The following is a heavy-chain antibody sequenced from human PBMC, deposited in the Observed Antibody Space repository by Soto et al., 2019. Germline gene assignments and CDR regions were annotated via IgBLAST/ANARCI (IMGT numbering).Heavy chain of an antibody. J-gene: IGHJ4*02. CDR1: GFTFRSYS. D-gene: IGHD5-12*01. CDR3: ATSGGGWLQPPV. V-gene: IGHV3-7*03. CDR2: IKQDGSEK. Sequence: WGSLRLSCAASGFTFRSYSMSWVRQAPGKGLEWVANIKQDGSEKYYVDSVKGRFTISRDNAKNSLYLQMNSLRAEDTAVYYCATSGGGWLQPPVWGQGTLVTVSS.